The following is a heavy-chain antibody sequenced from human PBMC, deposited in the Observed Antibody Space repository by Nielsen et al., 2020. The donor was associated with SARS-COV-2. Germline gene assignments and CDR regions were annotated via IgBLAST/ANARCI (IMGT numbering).Heavy chain of an antibody. J-gene: IGHJ4*02. V-gene: IGHV3-30*04. CDR2: ISYDGRNK. CDR3: VGDNN. CDR1: GFNFSDYE. Sequence: GESLKISCTVSGFNFSDYEMNWVRQAPGKGLDWVAIISYDGRNKQYADSVKGRFTISRDNSKNTAYLLMNRLRSDDTAVYYCVGDNNWGQGALVTVSA.